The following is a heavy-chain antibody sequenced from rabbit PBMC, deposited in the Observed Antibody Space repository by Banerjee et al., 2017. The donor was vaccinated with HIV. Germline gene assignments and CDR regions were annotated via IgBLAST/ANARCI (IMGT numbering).Heavy chain of an antibody. CDR2: IDTNTGKT. V-gene: IGHV1S39*01. CDR3: ARDLAGVIGWNFNL. J-gene: IGHJ4*01. Sequence: QEQLEESGGGLVQPGGSLKLSCKASGFDFSSHGVSWVRQAPGKGLEWIGFIDTNTGKTFYASWAKGRFTISKTSPTTVTLQMTSLTAADTATYFCARDLAGVIGWNFNLWGQGTLVTVS. D-gene: IGHD4-1*01. CDR1: GFDFSSHG.